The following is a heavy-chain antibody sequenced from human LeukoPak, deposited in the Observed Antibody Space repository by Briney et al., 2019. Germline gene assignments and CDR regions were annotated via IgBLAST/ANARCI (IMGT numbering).Heavy chain of an antibody. CDR3: ASGAEYYDFWSGYFDY. Sequence: GASVKVSFKASGYTFTIYGISWVRQAPGQGLGWMGCISAYNGNTNYAQKLQGRVTMTTDTSTSTAYMELRSLRSADTAVYYCASGAEYYDFWSGYFDYWGQGTLVTVSS. V-gene: IGHV1-18*01. D-gene: IGHD3-3*01. J-gene: IGHJ4*02. CDR1: GYTFTIYG. CDR2: ISAYNGNT.